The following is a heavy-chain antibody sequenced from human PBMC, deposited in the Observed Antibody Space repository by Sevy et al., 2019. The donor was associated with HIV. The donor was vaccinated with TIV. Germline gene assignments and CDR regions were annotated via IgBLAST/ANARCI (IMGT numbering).Heavy chain of an antibody. Sequence: ASVKVSCKASGYTFTGYYMHWVRQAPGQGLEWMGRINPNSGGTNYAQKFQGRVTMTRDTSISTAYMELSRLRSDDTAVYYCARDPVESWIQLWSDAFDIWGQGTMVTVSS. V-gene: IGHV1-2*06. CDR3: ARDPVESWIQLWSDAFDI. J-gene: IGHJ3*02. D-gene: IGHD5-18*01. CDR2: INPNSGGT. CDR1: GYTFTGYY.